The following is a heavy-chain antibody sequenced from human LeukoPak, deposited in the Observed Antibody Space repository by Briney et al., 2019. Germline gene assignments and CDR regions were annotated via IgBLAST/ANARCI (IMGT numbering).Heavy chain of an antibody. CDR2: IIPIFGTA. CDR1: GYTFTSYD. CDR3: AMGNPLGY. D-gene: IGHD1-26*01. Sequence: SVKVSCKASGYTFTSYDISWVRQAPGQGLEWMGGIIPIFGTANYAQKFQGRVTITTDESTSTAYMELSSLRSEDTAVYYCAMGNPLGYWGQGTLVTVSS. V-gene: IGHV1-69*05. J-gene: IGHJ4*02.